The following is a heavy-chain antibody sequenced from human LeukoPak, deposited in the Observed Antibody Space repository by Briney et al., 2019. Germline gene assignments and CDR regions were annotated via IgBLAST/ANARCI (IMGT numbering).Heavy chain of an antibody. CDR1: GYTFTGYY. V-gene: IGHV1-2*02. J-gene: IGHJ1*01. Sequence: GASVKVSCKASGYTFTGYYMHWVRQAPGQGLEWMGWINPNSGGTNYAQKFQGRVTMTRDTSISTAYMELSRLRSDDTAVYYCARVPLNLLSVAGGGYFQHWGQGTLVTVSS. CDR3: ARVPLNLLSVAGGGYFQH. CDR2: INPNSGGT. D-gene: IGHD6-19*01.